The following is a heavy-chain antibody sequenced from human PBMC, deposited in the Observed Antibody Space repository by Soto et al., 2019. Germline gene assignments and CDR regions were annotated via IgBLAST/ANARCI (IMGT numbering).Heavy chain of an antibody. CDR3: AHKGGGDRILDY. CDR1: GFSLSTSGVG. J-gene: IGHJ4*02. D-gene: IGHD3-16*01. Sequence: QITLKESGPTLVKPTQTLTLTCTFSGFSLSTSGVGVGWIRQPPGKALEWVALIYWDDAKEYSPSLKSRLTITKDTSKNQVALTLTNLDPVDTATYDWAHKGGGDRILDYWGQGTLVTVSS. CDR2: IYWDDAK. V-gene: IGHV2-5*02.